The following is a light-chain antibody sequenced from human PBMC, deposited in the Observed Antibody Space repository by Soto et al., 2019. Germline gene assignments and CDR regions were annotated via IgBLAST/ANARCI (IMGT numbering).Light chain of an antibody. V-gene: IGKV3-15*01. CDR1: QSVSSN. J-gene: IGKJ3*01. Sequence: EIVMTQSPATLSVSPGERATLSCRASQSVSSNLAWYQQKPGQAPRLLIYGASTRATGIPTRFSGSGSGPEFTLTISSMQSEDFAVYYCQQYNNWPPFSFGPGTKVDSK. CDR3: QQYNNWPPFS. CDR2: GAS.